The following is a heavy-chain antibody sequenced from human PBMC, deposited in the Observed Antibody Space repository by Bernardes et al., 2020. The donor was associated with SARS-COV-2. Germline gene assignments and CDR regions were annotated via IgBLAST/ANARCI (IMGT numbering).Heavy chain of an antibody. V-gene: IGHV4-59*01. J-gene: IGHJ4*02. CDR2: IYYSGST. D-gene: IGHD1-26*01. CDR1: GGSISSYY. Sequence: SLTCTVSGGSISSYYWSWIRQPPGKGLEWIGYIYYSGSTNYNPSLKSRVTISVDTSKNQFSLKLSSVTAADTAVYYCARAIVGATDAVDYWGQGTLVTVSS. CDR3: ARAIVGATDAVDY.